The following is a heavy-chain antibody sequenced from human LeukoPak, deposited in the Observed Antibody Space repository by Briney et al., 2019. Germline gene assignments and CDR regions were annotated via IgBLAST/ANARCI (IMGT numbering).Heavy chain of an antibody. CDR2: INHSGST. D-gene: IGHD4-17*01. Sequence: PSETLSLTCAVYGGSFSGYYWSWIRQPPGKGLEWIGEINHSGSTNYNPSLKSRVTISVDTSKNQFSLKLSSVTAADTAVYYCARGDYVWDYWGQGTLVTVSS. CDR1: GGSFSGYY. V-gene: IGHV4-34*01. J-gene: IGHJ4*02. CDR3: ARGDYVWDY.